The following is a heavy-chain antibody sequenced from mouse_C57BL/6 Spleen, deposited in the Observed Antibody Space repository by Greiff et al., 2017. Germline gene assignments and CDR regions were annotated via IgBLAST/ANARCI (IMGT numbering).Heavy chain of an antibody. J-gene: IGHJ3*01. V-gene: IGHV5-4*01. Sequence: VQLKESGGGLVKPGGSLKLSCAASGFTFSSYAMSWVRQTPEKRLEWVATISDGGSYTYYPDNVKGRFTISRDNAKHNLYLQMSHLKSEDTAMYYCAREDYYGYDEGFAYWGQGTLVTVSA. CDR1: GFTFSSYA. D-gene: IGHD2-2*01. CDR3: AREDYYGYDEGFAY. CDR2: ISDGGSYT.